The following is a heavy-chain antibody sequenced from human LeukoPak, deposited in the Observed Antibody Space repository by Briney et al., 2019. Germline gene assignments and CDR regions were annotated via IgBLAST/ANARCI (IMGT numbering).Heavy chain of an antibody. CDR1: GGSIGSYY. D-gene: IGHD2-15*01. CDR2: ISYSGNT. CDR3: ATRSTGVAATFDC. J-gene: IGHJ4*02. Sequence: SQTLSLTCAVSGGSIGSYYWSWIRQPPGKGLEWIGYISYSGNTNYNPSLKSRVTISVDTSKNQFSLKLSSVTAADTAVYYCATRSTGVAATFDCWGQEALVTVSS. V-gene: IGHV4-59*01.